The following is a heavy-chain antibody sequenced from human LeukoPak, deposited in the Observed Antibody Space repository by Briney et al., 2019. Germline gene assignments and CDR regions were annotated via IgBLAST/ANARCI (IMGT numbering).Heavy chain of an antibody. D-gene: IGHD3-22*01. CDR1: GVSFSGYY. CDR2: INHSGST. V-gene: IGHV4-34*01. J-gene: IGHJ4*02. CDR3: AREDYYDNY. Sequence: SETLSLTCAVYGVSFSGYYWSWIRQPPGKGLEWIGEINHSGSTNYNPSLKSRVTISVDTSKNQFSLKLSSVTAADTAVYYCAREDYYDNYWGQGTLVTVSS.